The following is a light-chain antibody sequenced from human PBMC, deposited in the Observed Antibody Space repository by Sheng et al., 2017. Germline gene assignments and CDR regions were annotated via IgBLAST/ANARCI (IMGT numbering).Light chain of an antibody. J-gene: IGLJ2*01. CDR2: DVI. CDR1: SSDIGDYNY. V-gene: IGLV2-14*03. Sequence: QSALTQPASVSGSPGQSITISCTGTSSDIGDYNYVSWYQQHPGKAPKLLIYDVINRPSGVSSRFSGSKSGNTASLTISGLQAEDEADYYCSSYTSTNTHVVFGGGTELSVL. CDR3: SSYTSTNTHVV.